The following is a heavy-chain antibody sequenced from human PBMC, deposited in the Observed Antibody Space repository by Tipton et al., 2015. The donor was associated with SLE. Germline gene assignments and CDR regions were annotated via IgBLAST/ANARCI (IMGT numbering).Heavy chain of an antibody. J-gene: IGHJ4*02. Sequence: SLRLSCAGSGFIFTNYAMSWVRQAPGKGLEWVSTISGSGDTTDYADSVKGRFTISRDNSKNTLSLQMNSLGADDTAVYFCAKREYIVGVAPIPFDSCCQGTLVTVSS. CDR3: AKREYIVGVAPIPFDS. CDR1: GFIFTNYA. D-gene: IGHD5/OR15-5a*01. CDR2: ISGSGDTT. V-gene: IGHV3-23*01.